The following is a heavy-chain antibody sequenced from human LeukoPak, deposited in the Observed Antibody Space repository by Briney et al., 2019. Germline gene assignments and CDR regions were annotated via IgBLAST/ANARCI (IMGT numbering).Heavy chain of an antibody. CDR3: AKVYYYDSSGYLDY. J-gene: IGHJ4*02. V-gene: IGHV3-23*01. CDR1: GFTFSSYA. CDR2: ISGSGGST. D-gene: IGHD3-22*01. Sequence: QPGGSLRFSCAASGFTFSSYAMSWVRQAPGKGREWVSAISGSGGSTYYADSVKGRFTISRDNSKNTLYLQMNSLRAEDTAVYYCAKVYYYDSSGYLDYWGQGTLVTVSS.